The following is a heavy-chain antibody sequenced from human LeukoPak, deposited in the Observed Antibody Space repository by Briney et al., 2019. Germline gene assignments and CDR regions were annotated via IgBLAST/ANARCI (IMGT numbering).Heavy chain of an antibody. CDR2: ISSSSSYI. CDR1: GFTFSSYS. CDR3: AREGNYGDYIDY. V-gene: IGHV3-21*01. D-gene: IGHD4-17*01. J-gene: IGHJ4*02. Sequence: GGSLRLSCAASGFTFSSYSMNWVRQAPGKGLEWVSSISSSSSYIYYADSVKGRFTISRDNAKNSLYLQMNSLRAEDTAVYYCAREGNYGDYIDYWGQGTLVTVSS.